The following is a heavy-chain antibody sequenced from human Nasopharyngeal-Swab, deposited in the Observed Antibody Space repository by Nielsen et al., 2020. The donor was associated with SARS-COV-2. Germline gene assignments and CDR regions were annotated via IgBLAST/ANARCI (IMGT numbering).Heavy chain of an antibody. CDR1: GFTFSSYA. V-gene: IGHV3-30-3*01. D-gene: IGHD6-13*01. CDR2: ISYDGSKK. J-gene: IGHJ6*02. CDR3: ARDQGSSWYTYYYYYGMDV. Sequence: GESLKISCAASGFTFSSYAVHWVRQAPGMGLEWVAVISYDGSKKYYADSVKGRFTISRDNSKNTLYLQMNSLRAEDTAVYYCARDQGSSWYTYYYYYGMDVWGQGTTVTVSS.